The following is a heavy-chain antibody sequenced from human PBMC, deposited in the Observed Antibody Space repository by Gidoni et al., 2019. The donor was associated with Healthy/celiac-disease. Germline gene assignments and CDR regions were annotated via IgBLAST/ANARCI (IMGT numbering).Heavy chain of an antibody. CDR1: GFTFDDYA. Sequence: EVQLVESGGGLVQPGRSLRLSCAASGFTFDDYAMHWVRQAPGKGLEWVSGISWNSGSIGYADSVKGRFTISRDNAKNSLYLQMNSLRAEDTALYYCAKGWGYYYDSSGYATFDYWGQGTLVTVSS. CDR3: AKGWGYYYDSSGYATFDY. CDR2: ISWNSGSI. V-gene: IGHV3-9*01. D-gene: IGHD3-22*01. J-gene: IGHJ4*02.